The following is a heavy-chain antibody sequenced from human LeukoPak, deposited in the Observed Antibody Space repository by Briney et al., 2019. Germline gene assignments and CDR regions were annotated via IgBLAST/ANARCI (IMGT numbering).Heavy chain of an antibody. D-gene: IGHD3-22*01. J-gene: IGHJ6*02. V-gene: IGHV4-31*03. Sequence: SETLSLTCTVSGGSISSGGYYWSWIRQHPGKGLEWIGYIYYSGSTYYNPSLKSRVTMSVDTSKNQFSLKLSSVTAADTAVYYCARGWLYDYYYGMDVWGQGTTVTVSS. CDR2: IYYSGST. CDR1: GGSISSGGYY. CDR3: ARGWLYDYYYGMDV.